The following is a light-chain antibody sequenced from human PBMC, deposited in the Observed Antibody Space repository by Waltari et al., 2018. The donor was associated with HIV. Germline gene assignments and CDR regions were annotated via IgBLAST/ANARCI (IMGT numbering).Light chain of an antibody. CDR3: QSAGGSGSYVV. Sequence: SYELTQPPSVSVSPGQTARITCSGDALPKQSAYWYQQKPGQAPVLVIYKNIERPSGIPARCSGARSGTTVTLTISGVQAEDEADYHCQSAGGSGSYVVFGGGTKLTVL. V-gene: IGLV3-25*03. CDR2: KNI. CDR1: ALPKQS. J-gene: IGLJ2*01.